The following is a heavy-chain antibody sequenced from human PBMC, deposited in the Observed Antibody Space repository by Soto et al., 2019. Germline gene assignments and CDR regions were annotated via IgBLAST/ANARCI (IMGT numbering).Heavy chain of an antibody. Sequence: SETLSLTCTVSGGSVSSGSYYWSWIRQPPGKGLEWIGYIYYSGSTNYNPSLKSRVTISVDTSKNQFSLKLSSVTAADTAVYYCARDYYDSSGYYAFDYWGQGTLVTVS. V-gene: IGHV4-61*01. CDR1: GGSVSSGSYY. D-gene: IGHD3-22*01. CDR3: ARDYYDSSGYYAFDY. CDR2: IYYSGST. J-gene: IGHJ4*02.